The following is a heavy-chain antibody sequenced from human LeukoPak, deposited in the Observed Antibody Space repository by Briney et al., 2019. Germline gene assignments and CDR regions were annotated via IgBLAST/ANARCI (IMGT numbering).Heavy chain of an antibody. CDR2: ISSSSSYI. Sequence: GRSLRLSCAASGFTFSSYWMNWVRQAPGKGLEWVSSISSSSSYIYYADSVKGRFTISRDNAKNSLYLQMNSLRAEDTAVYYCARAGYSSGWYMDYWGQGTLVTVSS. CDR1: GFTFSSYW. V-gene: IGHV3-21*01. D-gene: IGHD6-19*01. CDR3: ARAGYSSGWYMDY. J-gene: IGHJ4*02.